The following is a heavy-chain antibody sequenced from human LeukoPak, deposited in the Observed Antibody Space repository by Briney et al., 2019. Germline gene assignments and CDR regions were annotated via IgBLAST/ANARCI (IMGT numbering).Heavy chain of an antibody. D-gene: IGHD3-3*01. CDR2: ISTSSIYI. J-gene: IGHJ4*02. V-gene: IGHV3-21*01. CDR1: GFTFSAYS. CDR3: VRWALFAGAAKKNPGFDY. Sequence: PGGSLRLSCAASGFTFSAYSFNWVRQAPGKGLEWVSSISTSSIYIFYADSVKGRFTISRDDAKNSVYLQMSSLRAEDTAVYYCVRWALFAGAAKKNPGFDYWGQGILVTVSS.